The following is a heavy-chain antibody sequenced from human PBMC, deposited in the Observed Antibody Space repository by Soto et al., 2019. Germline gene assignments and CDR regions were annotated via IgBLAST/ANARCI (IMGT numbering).Heavy chain of an antibody. CDR2: INPNSGGT. Sequence: KVSCKAFGYAFSGVYMQRVRQAPGQGLEWMGWINPNSGGTKSAEKFQGRVTMTRDTSISTAYMELSRLTSDDTAVYYCASAAVTGTAGLDFWGQGTQVTVSS. D-gene: IGHD6-19*01. V-gene: IGHV1-2*02. J-gene: IGHJ4*02. CDR1: GYAFSGVY. CDR3: ASAAVTGTAGLDF.